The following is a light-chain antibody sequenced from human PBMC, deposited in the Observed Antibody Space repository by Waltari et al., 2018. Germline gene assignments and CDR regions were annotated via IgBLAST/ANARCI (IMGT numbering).Light chain of an antibody. CDR3: AAWDDSLNGYV. CDR2: SNN. J-gene: IGLJ1*01. V-gene: IGLV1-44*01. CDR1: SSNIGSNT. Sequence: QSVLTQPPSASGAPGQRVTISCSGSSSNIGSNTVNWYQQLPGTAPKLLIYSNNQGPSGVRDRFSASKSGTSASLAISGLQADDEADYYCAAWDDSLNGYVFGTGTKVSVL.